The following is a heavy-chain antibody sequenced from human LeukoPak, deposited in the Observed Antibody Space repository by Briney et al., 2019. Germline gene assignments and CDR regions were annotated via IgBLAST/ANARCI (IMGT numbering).Heavy chain of an antibody. V-gene: IGHV4-34*01. J-gene: IGHJ3*02. CDR2: INHSGST. D-gene: IGHD2-15*01. CDR1: GGSFSGYY. CDR3: ARRTYCSGGSCYPRAFDI. Sequence: PSETLSLTCAAYGGSFSGYYWSWIRQPPGKGLEWIGEINHSGSTNYNPSLKSRVTISVDTSKNQFSLKLSSVTAADTAVYYCARRTYCSGGSCYPRAFDIWGQGTMVTVSS.